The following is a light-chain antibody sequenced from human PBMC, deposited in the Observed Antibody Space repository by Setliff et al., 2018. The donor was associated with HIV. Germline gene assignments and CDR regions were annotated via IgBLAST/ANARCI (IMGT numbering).Light chain of an antibody. CDR1: QGIGNS. V-gene: IGKV1-12*01. CDR2: AAS. Sequence: DIQMTQSPSFVSASVGDRITITCQARQGIGNSLAWYQQKPGEAPKLLIYAASTLQGGVPSRFSGNGSVAHFTLTISSLQPEDFATYYCQQAHSFPHTFGQGTKVDIK. J-gene: IGKJ2*01. CDR3: QQAHSFPHT.